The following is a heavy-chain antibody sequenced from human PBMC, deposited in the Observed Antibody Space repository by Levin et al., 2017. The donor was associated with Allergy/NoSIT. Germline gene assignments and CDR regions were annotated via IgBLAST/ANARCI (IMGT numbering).Heavy chain of an antibody. J-gene: IGHJ4*02. CDR1: GITFSDYG. V-gene: IGHV3-30*18. CDR3: AKGGSFDS. CDR2: SSNDGNNQ. Sequence: GGSLRLSCAVSGITFSDYGFHWVRQAPGKGLEWVAISSNDGNNQYYADPVKGRFTVSRDKSKNTLNLQMNTLSPDDTAVYYCAKGGSFDSWGQGTLVTVSS. D-gene: IGHD3-10*01.